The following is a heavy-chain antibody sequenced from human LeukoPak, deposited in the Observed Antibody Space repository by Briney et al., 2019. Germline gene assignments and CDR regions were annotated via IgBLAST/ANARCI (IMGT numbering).Heavy chain of an antibody. CDR3: AKVGIRFLEQYYHDY. CDR2: IRYDGSDT. CDR1: GFNFNDYA. V-gene: IGHV3-33*03. Sequence: GRSLRLSCAVSGFNFNDYAMHWLRQAPGKGLDWVAFIRYDGSDTYYADSVKGRFTISRDNANNSLYLQMNSLRAEDTAVYFCAKVGIRFLEQYYHDYWGQGTLVTVSS. D-gene: IGHD3-3*01. J-gene: IGHJ4*02.